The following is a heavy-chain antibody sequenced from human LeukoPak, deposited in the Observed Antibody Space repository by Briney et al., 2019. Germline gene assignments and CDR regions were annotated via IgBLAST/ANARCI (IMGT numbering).Heavy chain of an antibody. V-gene: IGHV1-69*04. Sequence: GASVKVSCKASGGTFSSYAISWVRQAPGQGLEWMGRIIPILGIANYAQKFQGRVTITADKSTSTAYMELSSLRSEDTAVYYCARYIVVVPAANRLNYYYGMDVWGQGTTVTVSS. D-gene: IGHD2-2*01. CDR3: ARYIVVVPAANRLNYYYGMDV. J-gene: IGHJ6*02. CDR2: IIPILGIA. CDR1: GGTFSSYA.